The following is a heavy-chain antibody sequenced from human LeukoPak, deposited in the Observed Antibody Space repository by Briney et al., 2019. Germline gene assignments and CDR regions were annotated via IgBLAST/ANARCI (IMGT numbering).Heavy chain of an antibody. CDR2: INPNSGGT. J-gene: IGHJ3*02. CDR1: GYTFTGYY. Sequence: ASVKVSCKVSGYTFTGYYMHWVRQAPGQGLEWMGWINPNSGGTNYAQKFQGRVTMTRDTSISTAYMELSRLRSDDTAVYYCARVSDYYDSSGYRQDAFDIWGQGTMVTVSS. D-gene: IGHD3-22*01. V-gene: IGHV1-2*02. CDR3: ARVSDYYDSSGYRQDAFDI.